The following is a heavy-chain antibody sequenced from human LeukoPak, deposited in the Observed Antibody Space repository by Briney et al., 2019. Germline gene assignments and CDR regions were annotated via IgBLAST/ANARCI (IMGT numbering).Heavy chain of an antibody. CDR3: ARGTYYDILTGYFQIDY. J-gene: IGHJ4*02. Sequence: PGGSLRLSCAASGFTFSSYSMNWVRQAPGKGLEWVSSISSSSSYIYYADSVKGRFTISRDNAKNSLYLQMNSLRAEGTAVYYCARGTYYDILTGYFQIDYWGQGTLVTVSS. CDR1: GFTFSSYS. CDR2: ISSSSSYI. V-gene: IGHV3-21*01. D-gene: IGHD3-9*01.